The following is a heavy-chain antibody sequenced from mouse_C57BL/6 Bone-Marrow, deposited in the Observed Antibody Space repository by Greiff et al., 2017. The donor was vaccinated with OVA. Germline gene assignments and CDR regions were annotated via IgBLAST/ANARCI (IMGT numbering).Heavy chain of an antibody. CDR3: ARGSPYAMDY. CDR1: GFTFSSYA. CDR2: ISDGGSYT. V-gene: IGHV5-4*03. D-gene: IGHD1-1*01. Sequence: DVMLVESGGGLVKPGGSLKLSCAASGFTFSSYAMSWVRQTPEKRLEWVATISDGGSYTYYPDNVKGRFTISRDNAKNNLYLQMSHLKSEDTAMYYCARGSPYAMDYWGQGTSVTVSS. J-gene: IGHJ4*01.